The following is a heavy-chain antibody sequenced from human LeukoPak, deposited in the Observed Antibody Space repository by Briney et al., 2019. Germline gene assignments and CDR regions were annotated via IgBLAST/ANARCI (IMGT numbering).Heavy chain of an antibody. V-gene: IGHV3-21*01. Sequence: PGGSLRLSCAASGFTFNSFSMNWVPPAPGKGLEWGLYISSSISYIYYADSVKGRFTISRDNAKNSLYLQMNSLRAEDTAVDYFARAFWYYCFWSGYSAVFDLWGQGTMVTVSS. CDR3: ARAFWYYCFWSGYSAVFDL. CDR1: GFTFNSFS. J-gene: IGHJ3*01. CDR2: ISSSISYI. D-gene: IGHD3-3*01.